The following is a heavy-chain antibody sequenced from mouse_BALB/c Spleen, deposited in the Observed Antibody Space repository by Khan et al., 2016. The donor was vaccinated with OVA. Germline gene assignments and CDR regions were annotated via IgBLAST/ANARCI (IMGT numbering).Heavy chain of an antibody. CDR3: ERTQER. CDR1: GYTFTSYT. Sequence: QVQLKESGAELARPGASVKMSCKASGYTFTSYTMHWVKQRPGQGLEWIGYINPSSGYTKYNQKFKDKATLTADKSSSTAYMQLSSLTSEDYAVYYCERTQERWGQGTTLTVSS. D-gene: IGHD3-2*02. CDR2: INPSSGYT. J-gene: IGHJ2*01. V-gene: IGHV1-4*01.